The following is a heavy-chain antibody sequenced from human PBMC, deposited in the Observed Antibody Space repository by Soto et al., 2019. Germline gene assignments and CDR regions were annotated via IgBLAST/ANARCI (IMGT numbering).Heavy chain of an antibody. J-gene: IGHJ4*02. CDR2: ISGGGGNK. CDR3: AKGAVAGSRVYFDY. CDR1: GFTFTTYV. Sequence: EVQLLESGGGLVQPGGSLRLSCAASGFTFTTYVMSWVRQAPGKGLEWVSGISGGGGNKYYADYVKGRFTISRDNSKNTLYLQMDSLSAEDTAVYYCAKGAVAGSRVYFDYWGQGALVTVSS. D-gene: IGHD6-19*01. V-gene: IGHV3-23*01.